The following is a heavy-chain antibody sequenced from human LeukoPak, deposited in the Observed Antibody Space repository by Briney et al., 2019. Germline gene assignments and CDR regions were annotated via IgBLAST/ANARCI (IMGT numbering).Heavy chain of an antibody. CDR2: ISAYNGNT. Sequence: ASVKVSCRASGYTFTSYGISWVRQAPGQGLEWMGWISAYNGNTNYAQKLQGRVTMTTDTSTGTAYMELRSPRSDDTAVYYCARDNYYHYYMDVWGKGTTVTVSS. V-gene: IGHV1-18*01. CDR3: ARDNYYHYYMDV. J-gene: IGHJ6*03. CDR1: GYTFTSYG.